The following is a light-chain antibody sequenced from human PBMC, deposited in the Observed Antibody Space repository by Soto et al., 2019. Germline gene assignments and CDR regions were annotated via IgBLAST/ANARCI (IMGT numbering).Light chain of an antibody. V-gene: IGKV3-20*01. CDR1: QSVSSSY. CDR2: GAS. Sequence: EIVLTQSPGTLSLSPGERATLSCRASQSVSSSYLAWYQQKPGQAPRLLIYGASSRATGIPDRFSGSGSGTDFTLTISRLEPEDCAVYYCQQYDSSLPWTFGQGTKVEIK. CDR3: QQYDSSLPWT. J-gene: IGKJ1*01.